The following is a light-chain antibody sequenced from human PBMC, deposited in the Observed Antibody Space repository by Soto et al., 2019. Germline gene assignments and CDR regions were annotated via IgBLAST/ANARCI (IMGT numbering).Light chain of an antibody. Sequence: QSVLTQPASVSGSPGQSITISCTGTSSDVGGYNYVSWYQQHPGTAPKPMIYDVSSRPSGVSNRFSGSKSGNTASVTISGPRCEGESDYYMSLYTHSSTLVFGAGTKLTVL. V-gene: IGLV2-14*01. CDR1: SSDVGGYNY. CDR2: DVS. CDR3: SLYTHSSTLV. J-gene: IGLJ2*01.